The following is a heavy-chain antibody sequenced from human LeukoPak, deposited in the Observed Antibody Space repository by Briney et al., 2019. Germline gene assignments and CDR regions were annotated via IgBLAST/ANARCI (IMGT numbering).Heavy chain of an antibody. Sequence: KSSETLSLTCTVSGGSISSGIHYWGWIRQPPGKGLEWIVSIYYSGTTHYNPSLESRVTISVDTSKNQFSLRLTSVTAADTAVYYCARWAAGAAAGSFDYWGQGTLVTVSS. V-gene: IGHV4-39*01. D-gene: IGHD6-13*01. CDR1: GGSISSGIHY. CDR3: ARWAAGAAAGSFDY. J-gene: IGHJ4*02. CDR2: IYYSGTT.